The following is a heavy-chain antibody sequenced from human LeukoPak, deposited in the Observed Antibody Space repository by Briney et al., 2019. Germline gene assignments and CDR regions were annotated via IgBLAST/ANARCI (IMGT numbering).Heavy chain of an antibody. CDR1: GFTVSSNY. CDR2: IYSGGNT. J-gene: IGHJ3*02. V-gene: IGHV3-66*01. CDR3: ARGASGYGVFDI. Sequence: GGSLRLSCAASGFTVSSNYMSWVRQAPGKGLEWVSVIYSGGNTHYADSVKGRFTISRDNSKNTLYLQMNSLRAEDTAVYYCARGASGYGVFDIWGRGTMVTVSS. D-gene: IGHD2-8*01.